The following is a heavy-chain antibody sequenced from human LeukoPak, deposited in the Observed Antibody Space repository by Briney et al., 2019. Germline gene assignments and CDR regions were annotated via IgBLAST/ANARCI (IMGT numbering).Heavy chain of an antibody. CDR3: AKEGCTRCTPFVDY. V-gene: IGHV3-23*01. D-gene: IGHD2-2*01. CDR2: VSPSGDTT. Sequence: PGGSLRLSCAASGFTFSSWAMSWVRQAPGKGLGWVSAVSPSGDTTYYADSVKGRFTISRDNSKNTLYLQMNSLRAEDTAVYYCAKEGCTRCTPFVDYWGQGILVTVSS. CDR1: GFTFSSWA. J-gene: IGHJ4*02.